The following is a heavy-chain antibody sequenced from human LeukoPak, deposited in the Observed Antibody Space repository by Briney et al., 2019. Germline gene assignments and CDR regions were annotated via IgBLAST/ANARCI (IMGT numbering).Heavy chain of an antibody. Sequence: ASVKVSCKASGYTFTSYAMHWVRQAPGQRLEWMAWINVDSSNTKYSQEFQGRVTITRDTSASTAYMELSSLRSEDMAVYYCAVGDYYYDTRFDYWGQGTLVTVSS. CDR1: GYTFTSYA. D-gene: IGHD3-22*01. J-gene: IGHJ4*02. CDR3: AVGDYYYDTRFDY. CDR2: INVDSSNT. V-gene: IGHV1-3*03.